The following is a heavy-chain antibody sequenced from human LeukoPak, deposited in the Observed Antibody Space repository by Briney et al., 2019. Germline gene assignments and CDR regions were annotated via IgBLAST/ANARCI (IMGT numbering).Heavy chain of an antibody. Sequence: GGSLRLSCAASGFTFGIYWMNWVRQAPGKGLEWVANIKEDGSEKNYVDSVKGRFTISRDNAKNSLYLQMNSLRAEDTAVYYCARGEHSSFDYWGQGTLVTVSS. CDR3: ARGEHSSFDY. J-gene: IGHJ4*02. D-gene: IGHD6-6*01. CDR2: IKEDGSEK. V-gene: IGHV3-7*01. CDR1: GFTFGIYW.